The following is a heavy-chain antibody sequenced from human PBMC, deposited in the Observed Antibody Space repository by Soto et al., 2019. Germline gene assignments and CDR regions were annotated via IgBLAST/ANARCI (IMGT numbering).Heavy chain of an antibody. CDR3: ARDHSSGWYAYYYYYGMDG. CDR1: GFTFSSYW. D-gene: IGHD6-19*01. J-gene: IGHJ6*02. CDR2: IKQDGSEK. Sequence: GGSLRLSCAASGFTFSSYWMSWVRQAPGKXLEWVANIKQDGSEKYYVDSVKGRFTISRDNAKNSLYLQMNSLRAEDTAVYYCARDHSSGWYAYYYYYGMDGWGQGTTVSVSS. V-gene: IGHV3-7*01.